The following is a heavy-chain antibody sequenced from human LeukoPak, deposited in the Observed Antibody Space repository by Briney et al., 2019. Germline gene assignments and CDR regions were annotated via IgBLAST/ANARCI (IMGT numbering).Heavy chain of an antibody. CDR1: GFTFTSSA. CDR3: AAESSRREGVAY. V-gene: IGHV1-58*02. J-gene: IGHJ4*02. Sequence: EASVKVSCKASGFTFTSSAMQWVRQARGQRLEWIGWIVVGSGNTNYAQKFQERVTITRDMSTSTAYMELSSLRSEDTAVYYCAAESSRREGVAYWGQGTPVTVSS. CDR2: IVVGSGNT. D-gene: IGHD2-15*01.